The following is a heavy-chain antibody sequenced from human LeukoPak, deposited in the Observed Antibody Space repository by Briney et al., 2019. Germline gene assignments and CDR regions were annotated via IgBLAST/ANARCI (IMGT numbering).Heavy chain of an antibody. D-gene: IGHD2-21*01. CDR2: INPNSGGT. V-gene: IGHV1-2*02. J-gene: IGHJ5*02. Sequence: ASVKVSCKASGYTFTGYYMHWVRQAPGKGLEWMGWINPNSGGTNFAQKFQGRVTMTKHNSIRTTYIEPSRHKSDATARDYRAREYCGRALDPWGQGTLVTVCS. CDR1: GYTFTGYY. CDR3: AREYCGRALDP.